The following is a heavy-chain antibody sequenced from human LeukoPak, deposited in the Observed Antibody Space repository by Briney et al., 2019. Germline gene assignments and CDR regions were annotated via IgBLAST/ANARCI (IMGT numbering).Heavy chain of an antibody. Sequence: GGSLRLSCAASGFTFTSYAMSWVRQAPGKGLEWVSGISSSGGSTYYADSVKGQFTISRDNHKNMLYLQLNSRTSQAPHVYYCAKEGLYCSSTSCYVENWGQGTLVTVSS. CDR2: ISSSGGST. V-gene: IGHV3-23*01. D-gene: IGHD2-2*01. J-gene: IGHJ4*02. CDR3: AKEGLYCSSTSCYVEN. CDR1: GFTFTSYA.